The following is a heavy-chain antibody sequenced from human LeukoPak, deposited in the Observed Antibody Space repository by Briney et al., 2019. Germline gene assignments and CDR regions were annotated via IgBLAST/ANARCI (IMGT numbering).Heavy chain of an antibody. CDR3: ARDPMAYSSGWYGPWFDP. J-gene: IGHJ5*02. D-gene: IGHD6-19*01. Sequence: SETLSLTCTVSGGSISSSSYYWGWIRQPPGKGLEWIGSIYYSGSTYYHPSLKSRVTISVDTSKNQFSLKLSSVTAADTAVYYCARDPMAYSSGWYGPWFDPWGQGTLVTVSS. CDR1: GGSISSSSYY. V-gene: IGHV4-39*07. CDR2: IYYSGST.